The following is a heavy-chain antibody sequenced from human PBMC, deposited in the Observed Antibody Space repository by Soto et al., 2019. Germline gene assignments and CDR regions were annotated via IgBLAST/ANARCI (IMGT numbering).Heavy chain of an antibody. V-gene: IGHV3-23*01. Sequence: PGGSLRLSCAASGFTFSSYAMSWVRQAPGKGLEWVSAISAGGGSTYYADSVKGRFTMSRDNSKNTLYVQMNSLRAEDTAVYYCAKIMDGRYLPHYWGQGTLVTVSS. J-gene: IGHJ4*02. D-gene: IGHD3-16*01. CDR2: ISAGGGST. CDR1: GFTFSSYA. CDR3: AKIMDGRYLPHY.